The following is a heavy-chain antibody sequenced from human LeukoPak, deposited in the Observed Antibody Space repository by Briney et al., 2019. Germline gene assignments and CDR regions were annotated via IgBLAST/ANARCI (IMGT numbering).Heavy chain of an antibody. CDR1: GFTFSNAW. D-gene: IGHD3-10*01. J-gene: IGHJ6*03. CDR2: IKSKTDGGTT. Sequence: GGSLRLSCAASGFTFSNAWMSWVRQAPGKGLEWVGRIKSKTDGGTTDYAVPVKGRFTISRDDSKNTLYLQMNSLKTEDTAVYYCTASQGSGSYYSYYYYYYMDVWGKGTTVTVSS. CDR3: TASQGSGSYYSYYYYYYMDV. V-gene: IGHV3-15*01.